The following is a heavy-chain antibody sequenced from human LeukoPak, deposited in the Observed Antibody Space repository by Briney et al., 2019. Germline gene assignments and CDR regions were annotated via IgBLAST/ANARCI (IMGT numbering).Heavy chain of an antibody. J-gene: IGHJ6*02. CDR3: ARGYDIDV. CDR1: CGSISNYY. V-gene: IGHV4-59*01. Sequence: SQTLSLTCTVSCGSISNYYWSWIRQPPGKALEWIGYIYYTGTTKYNPSPKSRATISLDTSKNQFSLKLTSVTAADTALFFCARGYDIDVWGQGTTVTVSS. CDR2: IYYTGTT.